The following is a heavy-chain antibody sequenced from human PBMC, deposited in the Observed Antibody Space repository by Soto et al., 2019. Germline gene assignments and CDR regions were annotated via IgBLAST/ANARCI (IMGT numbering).Heavy chain of an antibody. CDR1: GGSISRGGYH. V-gene: IGHV4-31*03. CDR3: ARVKKQQLVKFDP. J-gene: IGHJ5*02. CDR2: IYYSGST. D-gene: IGHD6-13*01. Sequence: PSETLSLTCTVSGGSISRGGYHWSWIRPHPGKGLEGIGYIYYSGSTYYNPSLKSRVTISVDTSKNQFSLKLSSVTAADTAVYYCARVKKQQLVKFDPWGQGTLVTVSS.